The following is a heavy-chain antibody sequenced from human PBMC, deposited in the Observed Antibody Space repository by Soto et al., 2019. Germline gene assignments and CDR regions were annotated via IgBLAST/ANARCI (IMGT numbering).Heavy chain of an antibody. D-gene: IGHD2-15*01. CDR3: ARDTWAGGGSLPFDY. CDR2: ISNDGSNT. CDR1: GFSFRTYG. V-gene: IGHV3-30*03. Sequence: PGGSLRLSCAASGFSFRTYGMHWVRQAPGEGLEWVAVISNDGSNTYYADSVKGRFTISRDNSKNTLYLQMNSLRAEDTAVYYCARDTWAGGGSLPFDYWGQGTLVTVSS. J-gene: IGHJ4*02.